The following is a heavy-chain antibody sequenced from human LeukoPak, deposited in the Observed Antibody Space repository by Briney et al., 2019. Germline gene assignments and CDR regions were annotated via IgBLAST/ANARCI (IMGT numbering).Heavy chain of an antibody. Sequence: GGSLRLSCAASGFTFSSYGMHWVRQAPGKGLEWVAVISYDGSNKYYADSVKGRFTISRDNSKNTLYLQMNSLRAEDTAVYYCAKKKDYYDSSGYYIEGAFDIWGQGTMVTVSS. D-gene: IGHD3-22*01. J-gene: IGHJ3*02. CDR3: AKKKDYYDSSGYYIEGAFDI. CDR2: ISYDGSNK. V-gene: IGHV3-30*18. CDR1: GFTFSSYG.